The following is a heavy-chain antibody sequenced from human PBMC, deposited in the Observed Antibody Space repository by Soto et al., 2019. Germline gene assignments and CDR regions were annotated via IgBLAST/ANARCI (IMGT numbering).Heavy chain of an antibody. V-gene: IGHV1-3*01. CDR3: ARGFRGLSAVLVFYSGMDV. CDR1: GYTFTSYA. D-gene: IGHD6-6*01. J-gene: IGHJ6*02. CDR2: INPGNGNT. Sequence: QVHLVQSGAEVKKPGASVRLSCKASGYTFTSYAMHWVRQAPGQSLEWMGWINPGNGNTKYSQKLEGRVTITRDTSATTAYMDLISLTSEDTAVYYCARGFRGLSAVLVFYSGMDVWGQGTTVTVSS.